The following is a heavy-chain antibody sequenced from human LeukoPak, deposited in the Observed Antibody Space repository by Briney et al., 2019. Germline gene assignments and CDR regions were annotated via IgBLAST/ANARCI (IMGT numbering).Heavy chain of an antibody. CDR1: GGSFSGYY. CDR2: INHSGST. CDR3: ARGPSYGSSWYLYYYYYMDV. D-gene: IGHD6-13*01. V-gene: IGHV4-34*01. Sequence: SETLSLTCAVYGGSFSGYYWSWIRQPPGKGLEWIGEINHSGSTNYNPSLKSRVTISVDTSKNQFSLKLSSVTAADTAVYYCARGPSYGSSWYLYYYYYMDVWGKGTTDTVSS. J-gene: IGHJ6*03.